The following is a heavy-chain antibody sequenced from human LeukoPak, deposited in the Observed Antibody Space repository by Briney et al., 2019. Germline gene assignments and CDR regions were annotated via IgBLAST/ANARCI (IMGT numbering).Heavy chain of an antibody. J-gene: IGHJ4*02. Sequence: SEALSLTCAVSGGSISSGGYSWSWIRQPPGKGLEWIGYIYHSGSTYYNPSLKSRVTISVDRSKNQFSLKLSSVTAADTAVYYCARALGDFWSGYVKGYYFDYWGQGTLVTVSS. CDR1: GGSISSGGYS. V-gene: IGHV4-30-2*01. D-gene: IGHD3-3*01. CDR3: ARALGDFWSGYVKGYYFDY. CDR2: IYHSGST.